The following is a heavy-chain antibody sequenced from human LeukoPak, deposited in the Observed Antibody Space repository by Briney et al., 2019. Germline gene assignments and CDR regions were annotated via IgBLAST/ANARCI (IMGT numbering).Heavy chain of an antibody. CDR2: INHSGST. D-gene: IGHD2/OR15-2a*01. CDR3: ARNPTLNSTLFFDY. J-gene: IGHJ4*02. Sequence: PSETLSLTCAVYGGSFSGYYWSWIRQPPGKGLEWIGEINHSGSTNYNPSLKSRVTISVDTSKNQFPLKLSSVTAADTAVYYCARNPTLNSTLFFDYWGQGTLVTVSS. CDR1: GGSFSGYY. V-gene: IGHV4-34*01.